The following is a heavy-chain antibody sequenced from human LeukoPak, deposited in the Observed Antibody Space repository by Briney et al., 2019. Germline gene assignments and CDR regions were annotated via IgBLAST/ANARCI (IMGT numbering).Heavy chain of an antibody. CDR2: ISSSGSTI. V-gene: IGHV3-48*03. CDR1: GFTFFHYW. D-gene: IGHD5-12*01. Sequence: PGGSLRLSCAASGFTFFHYWMHWVRQAPGKGLEWVSYISSSGSTIHYADSVKGRFTISRDNAKNSLYLQMNSLRAEDTAVYYCARELRGYLSYYYYYMDVWGKGTTVTVSS. J-gene: IGHJ6*03. CDR3: ARELRGYLSYYYYYMDV.